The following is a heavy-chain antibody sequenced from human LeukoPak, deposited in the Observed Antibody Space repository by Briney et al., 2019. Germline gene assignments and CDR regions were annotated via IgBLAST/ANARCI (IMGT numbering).Heavy chain of an antibody. J-gene: IGHJ4*02. V-gene: IGHV1-8*02. CDR2: INPNSGDT. CDR1: GYTFTGYH. CDR3: ARGPFGSGSFLDY. Sequence: GASVKVSCKASGYTFTGYHMHWVRQAPGQGLEWMGWINPNSGDTGYTQKFQGRVAMTRSTSITTAYMELSSLRSEDTAVYYCARGPFGSGSFLDYWGQGTLVTVSS. D-gene: IGHD3-10*01.